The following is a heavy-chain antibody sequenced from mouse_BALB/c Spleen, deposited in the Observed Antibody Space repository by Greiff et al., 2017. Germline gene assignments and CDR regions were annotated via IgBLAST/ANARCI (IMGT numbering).Heavy chain of an antibody. J-gene: IGHJ2*01. CDR1: GYSITSGYY. D-gene: IGHD2-1*01. CDR2: ISYDGSN. V-gene: IGHV3-6*02. Sequence: EVQRVESGPGLVKPSQSLSLTCSVTGYSITSGYYWNWIRQFPGNKLEWMGYISYDGSNNYNPSLKNRISITRDTSKNQFFLKLNSVTTEDTATYYCARGHYGNYYFDYWGQGTTLTVSS. CDR3: ARGHYGNYYFDY.